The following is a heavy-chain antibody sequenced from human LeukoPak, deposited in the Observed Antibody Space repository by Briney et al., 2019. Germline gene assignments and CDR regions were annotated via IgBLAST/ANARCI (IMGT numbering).Heavy chain of an antibody. J-gene: IGHJ4*02. Sequence: AGGSLRLSCAASGFTFSSYDMSWVRQAPGKGLEWVSGINKSGGGTYYADSVKGRFTMSRDNSKNTLFLRMNSLRAEDTAVYYCAKVTWSSSGSDYWGQGTLVTVSS. CDR3: AKVTWSSSGSDY. CDR2: INKSGGGT. V-gene: IGHV3-23*01. CDR1: GFTFSSYD. D-gene: IGHD6-19*01.